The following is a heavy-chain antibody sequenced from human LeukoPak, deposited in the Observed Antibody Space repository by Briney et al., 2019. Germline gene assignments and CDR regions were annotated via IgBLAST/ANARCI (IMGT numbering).Heavy chain of an antibody. Sequence: GRSLRLSCAASGFTFDDYAMHWVRQAPGKGLAWVSGISWNSGSIGYADSVKGRFTIPRDNAKNSLYLQMNGLRAEDTALYYCAKASDSLTYYDFWSGYYTSGVYYYYYMDVWGKGTTVTVSS. CDR3: AKASDSLTYYDFWSGYYTSGVYYYYYMDV. J-gene: IGHJ6*03. CDR1: GFTFDDYA. V-gene: IGHV3-9*01. CDR2: ISWNSGSI. D-gene: IGHD3-3*01.